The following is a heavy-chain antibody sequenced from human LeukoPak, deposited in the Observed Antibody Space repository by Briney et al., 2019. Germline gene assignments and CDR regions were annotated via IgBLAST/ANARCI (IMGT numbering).Heavy chain of an antibody. D-gene: IGHD6-19*01. J-gene: IGHJ4*02. CDR1: GFTFTSSA. CDR2: IVVGSGNT. CDR3: AAVSQIAVAGTGDY. V-gene: IGHV1-58*01. Sequence: SVEVSCKASGFTFTSSAVQWVRQARGQRLEWIGWIVVGSGNTNYAQKSQERVTITRDMSTSTAYMELSSLRSEDTAVYYCAAVSQIAVAGTGDYWGQGTLVTVSS.